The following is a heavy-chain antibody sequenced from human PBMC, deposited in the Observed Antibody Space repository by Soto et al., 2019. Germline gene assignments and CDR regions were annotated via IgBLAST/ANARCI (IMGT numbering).Heavy chain of an antibody. D-gene: IGHD4-17*01. CDR3: ARRYGDYFDF. CDR2: IYYSGST. V-gene: IGHV4-59*08. J-gene: IGHJ4*02. CDR1: GGSISSYY. Sequence: SETLSHTCTVSGGSISSYYWSWIRQPPGKGLEWIGYIYYSGSTNYNPSLKSQVTISVDTSKNQFSLKLSSVTAADTAVYYCARRYGDYFDFWGQGTLVTVSS.